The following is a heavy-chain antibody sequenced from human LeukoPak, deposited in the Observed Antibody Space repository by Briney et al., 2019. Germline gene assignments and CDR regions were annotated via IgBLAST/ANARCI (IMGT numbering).Heavy chain of an antibody. Sequence: ASVKVSCKASGYTFTSYAMHWVRQAPGQRLEWMGWINAGNGNTKYSQKFQGRVTITRDTSASTAYMELSSLRSEDTAVYYCAREVESGWDYFDYWGQGNLVTVSS. D-gene: IGHD6-19*01. V-gene: IGHV1-3*01. CDR2: INAGNGNT. J-gene: IGHJ4*02. CDR1: GYTFTSYA. CDR3: AREVESGWDYFDY.